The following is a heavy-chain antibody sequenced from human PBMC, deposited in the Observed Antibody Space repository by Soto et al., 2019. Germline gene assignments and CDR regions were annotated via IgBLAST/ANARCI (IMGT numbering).Heavy chain of an antibody. D-gene: IGHD3-10*01. V-gene: IGHV4-4*02. J-gene: IGHJ4*02. CDR1: GGSINSRYW. CDR3: ARDQNGSGNYYTRYFDY. CDR2: IYHSGST. Sequence: SETLSLTCAVSGGSINSRYWWSWVRQSPGKGLEWIGEIYHSGSTNYNPSLRSRVTISVDKSKNQFSLNLSSVTAADTAVYYCARDQNGSGNYYTRYFDYWGQGTLVTVS.